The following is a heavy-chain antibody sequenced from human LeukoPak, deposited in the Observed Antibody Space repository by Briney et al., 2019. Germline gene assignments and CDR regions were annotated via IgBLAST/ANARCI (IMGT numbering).Heavy chain of an antibody. J-gene: IGHJ4*02. V-gene: IGHV3-23*01. D-gene: IGHD3-3*01. Sequence: SGGSLRLSCAASGFTFSSYAMSWVRQAPGKGLEWVSAISGSDGITYYADSMKGRFTISRDNSKNTLYLQMNNLRADDTAVYYCAKGPIFGVVRSFDYWGQGTLVTVSS. CDR1: GFTFSSYA. CDR3: AKGPIFGVVRSFDY. CDR2: ISGSDGIT.